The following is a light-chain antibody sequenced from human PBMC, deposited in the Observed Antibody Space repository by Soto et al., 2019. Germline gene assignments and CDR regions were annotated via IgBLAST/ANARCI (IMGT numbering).Light chain of an antibody. CDR2: DVS. Sequence: QSVLTQPRSVSGSPGQSVTISCTGTNSDVGTYNYVSWYQQHPGKAPKLMIYDVSKRPSGVPDRFSGSKSGNTASLTISGLPAEDEAYYYCCSYAGRYIYVFGTGTKVTVL. J-gene: IGLJ1*01. CDR1: NSDVGTYNY. CDR3: CSYAGRYIYV. V-gene: IGLV2-11*01.